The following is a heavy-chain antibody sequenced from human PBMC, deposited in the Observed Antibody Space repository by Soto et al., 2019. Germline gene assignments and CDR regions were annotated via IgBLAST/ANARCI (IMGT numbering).Heavy chain of an antibody. CDR1: GFTFRNYA. CDR3: ASGFSGDYNSY. CDR2: TSGSGGST. J-gene: IGHJ4*02. V-gene: IGHV3-23*01. D-gene: IGHD4-17*01. Sequence: LRLSCEASGFTFRNYAMSWVRQAPGKGLEWVSATSGSGGSTYYAGSVKGRFTISRDNSKSTVYLQMKSLRAEDTAVYYCASGFSGDYNSYWGQGNLVTVSS.